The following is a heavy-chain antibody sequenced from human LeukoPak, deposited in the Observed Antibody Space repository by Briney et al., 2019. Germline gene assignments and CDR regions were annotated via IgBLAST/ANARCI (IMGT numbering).Heavy chain of an antibody. V-gene: IGHV4-38-2*02. D-gene: IGHD6-13*01. CDR1: GYSISSGYY. CDR3: AKVGSSWPFYYFAY. J-gene: IGHJ4*02. CDR2: IYYSGST. Sequence: PSETLSLTCTVSGYSISSGYYWGWIRQPPGKGLEWIGNIYYSGSTYYDPSLKSRVTISIDTSKNQFFLKLTPVTAADTAVYYCAKVGSSWPFYYFAYWGQGTLVTVSS.